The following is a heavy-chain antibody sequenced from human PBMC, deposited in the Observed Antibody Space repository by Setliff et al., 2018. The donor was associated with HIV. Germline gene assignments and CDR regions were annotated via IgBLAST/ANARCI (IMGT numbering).Heavy chain of an antibody. J-gene: IGHJ5*02. V-gene: IGHV3-7*03. CDR1: GFTVSGSY. D-gene: IGHD3-16*01. CDR3: ANLWELGA. Sequence: GGSLRLSCAASGFTVSGSYMSWVRQAPGKGLEWVATIKQDGSEIYYMDSVKGRFTISRDNARTSLFLEMRSLRDEDTAVYLCANLWELGAWGQGTLVTVSS. CDR2: IKQDGSEI.